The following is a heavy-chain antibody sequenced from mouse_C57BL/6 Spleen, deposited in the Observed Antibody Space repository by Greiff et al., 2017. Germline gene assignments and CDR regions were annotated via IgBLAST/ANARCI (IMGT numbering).Heavy chain of an antibody. J-gene: IGHJ2*01. CDR1: GFTFSSYA. V-gene: IGHV5-9-1*02. D-gene: IGHD6-1*01. Sequence: EVQLVESGEGLVKPGGSLKLSCAASGFTFSSYAMSWVRQTPEKRLEWVAYISSGGDYIYYADTVKGRFTISRDNARNTLYLQMSSLKSEDTDMYYCTRDPSKTGVDYWGQGTTLTVSS. CDR2: ISSGGDYI. CDR3: TRDPSKTGVDY.